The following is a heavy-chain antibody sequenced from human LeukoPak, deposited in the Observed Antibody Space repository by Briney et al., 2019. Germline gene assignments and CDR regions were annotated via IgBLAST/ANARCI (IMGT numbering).Heavy chain of an antibody. Sequence: RGESLKISCKGSGYNFSNYWIGWVRQMPGKGLDWMGIIYPGDSDTRYSPSFKGQVIISVDKSISTAHLQWSSLRASDTAMYYCECGPTMTSGFNHWGQGTQVTVSS. J-gene: IGHJ4*02. V-gene: IGHV5-51*01. CDR1: GYNFSNYW. CDR3: ECGPTMTSGFNH. CDR2: IYPGDSDT. D-gene: IGHD4-11*01.